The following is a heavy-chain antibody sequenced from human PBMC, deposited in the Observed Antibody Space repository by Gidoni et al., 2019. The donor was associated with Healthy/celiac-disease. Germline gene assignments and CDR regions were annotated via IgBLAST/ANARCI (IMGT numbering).Heavy chain of an antibody. CDR3: ARGVDTAMAQGY. V-gene: IGHV3-21*01. D-gene: IGHD5-18*01. Sequence: EVQLVESGGGLVKPGGSLRLSCAASGFTFSSYSMNWVRQAPGKGLEWVSSISSSSSYIYYADSVKGRFTISRDNAKNSLYLQMNSLRAEDTAVYYCARGVDTAMAQGYWGQGTLVTVSS. CDR2: ISSSSSYI. J-gene: IGHJ4*02. CDR1: GFTFSSYS.